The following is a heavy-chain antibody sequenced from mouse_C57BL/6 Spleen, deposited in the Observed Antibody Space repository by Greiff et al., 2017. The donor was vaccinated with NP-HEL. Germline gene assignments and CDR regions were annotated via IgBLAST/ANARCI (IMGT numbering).Heavy chain of an antibody. J-gene: IGHJ2*01. Sequence: QVQLQQPGAELVRPGSSVKLSCKASGYTFTSYWMDWVKQRPGQGLEWIGNIYPSDSETHYNQKFKDKATLTVDKSSSTAYMQLSSLTSEDSAVYYCARLMTTVGDYWGQGTTLTVSS. CDR1: GYTFTSYW. CDR2: IYPSDSET. D-gene: IGHD1-1*01. CDR3: ARLMTTVGDY. V-gene: IGHV1-61*01.